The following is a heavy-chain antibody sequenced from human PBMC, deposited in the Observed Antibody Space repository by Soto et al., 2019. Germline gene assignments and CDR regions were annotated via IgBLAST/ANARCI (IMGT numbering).Heavy chain of an antibody. CDR1: GYCFTSYW. CDR3: ARPGRGNSGYGHWYFDL. Sequence: SLKISWDGSGYCFTSYWIGWVRHMPGKGLEWMCIIYAGDSDTRYIPSFQGNVTISDDKSISPAYLQWSRLKASDTAMYYCARPGRGNSGYGHWYFDLWGRGALVTVSS. D-gene: IGHD5-12*01. V-gene: IGHV5-51*01. J-gene: IGHJ2*01. CDR2: IYAGDSDT.